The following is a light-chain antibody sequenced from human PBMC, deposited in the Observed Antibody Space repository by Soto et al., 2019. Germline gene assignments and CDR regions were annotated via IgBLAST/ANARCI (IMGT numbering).Light chain of an antibody. Sequence: DIQMTQSPSSLSASVGNRVTITCRASQSISSYLNWYQQKPGKAPNLLIYAASSLQGGVPSRFSGSGSGTDFTLPIISLQHDDVAPYYCQQSYSTPLTFGGGNKVEIK. CDR1: QSISSY. V-gene: IGKV1-39*01. CDR3: QQSYSTPLT. J-gene: IGKJ4*01. CDR2: AAS.